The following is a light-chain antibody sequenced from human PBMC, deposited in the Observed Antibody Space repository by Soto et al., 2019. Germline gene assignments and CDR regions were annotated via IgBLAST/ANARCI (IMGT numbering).Light chain of an antibody. CDR2: KAS. CDR1: HSIGNW. Sequence: DIQMTQTPSILSASVGDRVILTCRASHSIGNWLAWYQQKPGKAPKLLIYKASSLESGVPTRFSCSGSGTDFTLTISSLQPEDFATYYCQQYNSYVFGPGTKVDIK. CDR3: QQYNSYV. V-gene: IGKV1-5*03. J-gene: IGKJ3*01.